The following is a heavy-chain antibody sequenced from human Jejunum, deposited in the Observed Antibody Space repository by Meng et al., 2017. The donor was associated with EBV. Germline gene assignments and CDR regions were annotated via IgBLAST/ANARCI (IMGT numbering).Heavy chain of an antibody. CDR1: GFTFTNSH. D-gene: IGHD3-16*01. V-gene: IGHV3-15*01. CDR2: IKRTTDGGTT. J-gene: IGHJ4*02. Sequence: GQLVGSGGGLVKPGESLRPSCAASGFTFTNSHMTWVRQAPGKGLEWVGRIKRTTDGGTTDYAAPVKGRFTISRDDSKNTLYLQMNSLKTEDTAVYYCTDVGGDMIWGQGILVTVSS. CDR3: TDVGGDMI.